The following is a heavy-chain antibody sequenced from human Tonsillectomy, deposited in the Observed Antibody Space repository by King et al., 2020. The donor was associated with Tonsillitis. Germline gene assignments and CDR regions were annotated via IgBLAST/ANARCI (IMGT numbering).Heavy chain of an antibody. J-gene: IGHJ4*02. CDR1: GYSFSNYW. CDR3: ARRQPALGDPLDY. CDR2: IYPGDSDT. D-gene: IGHD3-16*01. Sequence: VQLVQSGAEVKKPGESLKISCQGSGYSFSNYWIGWVRQKPGEGLEWMGMIYPGDSDTRYSPSLQGQVIILADKSISTTYLQWSSLKASDTAMYYFARRQPALGDPLDYWGQGTLVTVSS. V-gene: IGHV5-51*03.